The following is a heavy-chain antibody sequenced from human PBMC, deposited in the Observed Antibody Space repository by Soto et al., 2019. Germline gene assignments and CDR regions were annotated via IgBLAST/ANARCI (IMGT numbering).Heavy chain of an antibody. CDR2: MNEDANKK. J-gene: IGHJ6*02. CDR1: GFTFKTYW. CDR3: ARPSIAALQFDGMDV. D-gene: IGHD6-6*01. V-gene: IGHV3-7*03. Sequence: GGSLRLSCEVSGFTFKTYWMSWVRQAPGKGLEWLANMNEDANKKYYVDSVKGRFTISRDNAKNSLYLQMNSLRAEDTAVYYCARPSIAALQFDGMDVWGQGTTVTVSS.